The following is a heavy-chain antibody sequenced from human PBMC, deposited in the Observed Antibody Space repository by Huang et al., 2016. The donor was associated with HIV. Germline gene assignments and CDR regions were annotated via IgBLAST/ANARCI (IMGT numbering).Heavy chain of an antibody. Sequence: QVELVQSGAEVKRPGASVRVSCKAAGYIFTKYGINWVRQAPGQGLEWMGGISAYNGNTNYAEKCQGRVTRTRDTSATTAYMELRDVTSADTAVYYCARDHWYPLQNWFDLWGQGTLVTVSS. D-gene: IGHD1-1*01. J-gene: IGHJ5*01. CDR2: ISAYNGNT. CDR1: GYIFTKYG. V-gene: IGHV1-18*01. CDR3: ARDHWYPLQNWFDL.